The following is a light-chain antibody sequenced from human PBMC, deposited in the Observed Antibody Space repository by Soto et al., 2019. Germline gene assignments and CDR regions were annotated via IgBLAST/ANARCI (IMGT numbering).Light chain of an antibody. CDR1: SSDVGSYNL. CDR3: CSYAGRSTLV. J-gene: IGLJ3*02. CDR2: EVS. V-gene: IGLV2-23*02. Sequence: QSALTQPASVSGSPGQSITISCTGTSSDVGSYNLVSWYQQHPGKAPKLMIYEVSKRPSEISNRFSGSKSGNTASLTISGLHAEDEADYYCCSYAGRSTLVFGGGTKLTVL.